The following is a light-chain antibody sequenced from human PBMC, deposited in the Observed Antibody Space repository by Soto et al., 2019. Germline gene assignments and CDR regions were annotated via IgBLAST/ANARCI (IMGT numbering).Light chain of an antibody. CDR3: QQSYSTPRT. Sequence: DIQMTHSPSSLSVSVGDRVTITCRASQSISSYLNWYQQKPGKAPKLLIYATSSLQSGVPSRFSGSGSGTDFTFTISSLQPEDFATYYCQQSYSTPRTFGQGTKVDIK. CDR2: ATS. J-gene: IGKJ1*01. CDR1: QSISSY. V-gene: IGKV1-39*01.